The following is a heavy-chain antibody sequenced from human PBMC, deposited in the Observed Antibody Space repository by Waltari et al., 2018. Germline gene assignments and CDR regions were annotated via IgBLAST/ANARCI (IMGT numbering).Heavy chain of an antibody. CDR3: ARDIGLTTGFDY. D-gene: IGHD4-17*01. J-gene: IGHJ4*02. CDR1: GGSISTHY. CDR2: IYYSGST. V-gene: IGHV4-59*11. Sequence: QVQLQESGPGLVKPSATLSLTCPVSGGSISTHYWSWLRQPPGKGLEWIGYIYYSGSTNYNPSLKSRVTISVDTSKNQFSLKLSSVTAADTAVYYCARDIGLTTGFDYWGQGTLVTVSS.